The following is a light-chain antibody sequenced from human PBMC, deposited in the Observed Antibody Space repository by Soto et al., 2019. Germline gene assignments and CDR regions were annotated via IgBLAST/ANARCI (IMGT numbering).Light chain of an antibody. J-gene: IGKJ1*01. CDR1: QSVASNY. Sequence: EIVLTQSPGTLPLSPGERATLSCRASQSVASNYLAWYQQKPGQAPRLVIYAASGRAAGIPERFSGSGSGTDFTITNSRLEPEEFAVYYCQQYGSAPWTFGQGTKVEIK. V-gene: IGKV3-20*01. CDR2: AAS. CDR3: QQYGSAPWT.